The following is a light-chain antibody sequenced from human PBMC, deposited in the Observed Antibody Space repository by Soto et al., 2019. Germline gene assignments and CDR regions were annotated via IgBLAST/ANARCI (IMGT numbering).Light chain of an antibody. J-gene: IGKJ1*01. Sequence: EIVLTQSPASLSLSPGERATLSCRASQSISNSLCWYQQKPGQAPRLLIYDASTRATGIPARFSGSGSGADFPLTISSLEAEDFAVYFCQHRSNWPRTFGQGTKVEFK. V-gene: IGKV3-11*01. CDR3: QHRSNWPRT. CDR2: DAS. CDR1: QSISNS.